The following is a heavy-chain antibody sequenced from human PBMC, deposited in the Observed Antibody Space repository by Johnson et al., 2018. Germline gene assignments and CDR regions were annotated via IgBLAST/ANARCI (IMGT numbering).Heavy chain of an antibody. CDR1: GFTFDDYA. CDR3: AKDQYDSPLRYFQH. V-gene: IGHV3-9*01. D-gene: IGHD2/OR15-2a*01. J-gene: IGHJ1*01. CDR2: ISWNSGSI. Sequence: EVQLLESGGGLVQPGRSXRLSCAASGFTFDDYAMHWVRQAPGKGMEWVSGISWNSGSIGYADSVKGRFTISRDNAKNSLYLQMNSLRAEDTALYYCAKDQYDSPLRYFQHWGQGTLVTVSS.